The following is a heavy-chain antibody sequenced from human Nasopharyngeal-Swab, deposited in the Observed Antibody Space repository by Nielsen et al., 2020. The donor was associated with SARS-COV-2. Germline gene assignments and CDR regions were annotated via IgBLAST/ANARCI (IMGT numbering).Heavy chain of an antibody. D-gene: IGHD4-17*01. V-gene: IGHV3-23*01. Sequence: GESLKISCAASRFTFSSYAMSWVRQAPGKGLEWVSTINNRGDDTHYVDSVRGRFTVSRDNSKSTLYLQMNSPRGEDTAIYYCVRDLAYDDVCWGQGTLVTVSS. CDR1: RFTFSSYA. CDR2: INNRGDDT. J-gene: IGHJ4*02. CDR3: VRDLAYDDVC.